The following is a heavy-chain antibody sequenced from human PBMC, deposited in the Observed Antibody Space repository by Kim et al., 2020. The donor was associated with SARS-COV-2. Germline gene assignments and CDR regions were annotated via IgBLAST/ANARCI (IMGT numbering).Heavy chain of an antibody. CDR3: ARDLRSHYDILTGYYSHYGMDV. Sequence: SETLSLTCTVSGGSISSGGYYWSWIRQHPGKGLEWIGYIYYSGSTYYNPSLKSRVTISVDTSKNQFSLKLSSVTAADTAVYYCARDLRSHYDILTGYYSHYGMDVWGQGTTVTVSS. J-gene: IGHJ6*02. CDR2: IYYSGST. V-gene: IGHV4-31*03. D-gene: IGHD3-9*01. CDR1: GGSISSGGYY.